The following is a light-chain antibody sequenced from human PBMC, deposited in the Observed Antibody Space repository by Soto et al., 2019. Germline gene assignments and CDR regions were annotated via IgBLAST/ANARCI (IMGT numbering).Light chain of an antibody. Sequence: QSVLTQPPSASGSPGQSVTISCTGTTSDVGVYDYVSWYQQHPGKAPKVLLYEVNKRPSGVPDRFSGSKSGNTASLTVSGLQSEDEADYYCNSYAGSNTFVFGTGTKLTVL. V-gene: IGLV2-8*01. CDR2: EVN. J-gene: IGLJ1*01. CDR3: NSYAGSNTFV. CDR1: TSDVGVYDY.